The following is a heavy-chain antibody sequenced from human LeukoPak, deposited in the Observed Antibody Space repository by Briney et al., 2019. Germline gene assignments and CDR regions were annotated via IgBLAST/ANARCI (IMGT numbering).Heavy chain of an antibody. D-gene: IGHD1-14*01. CDR2: IIPIFGTA. CDR1: GGTFSSYA. J-gene: IGHJ6*03. V-gene: IGHV1-69*05. Sequence: SSVKVSCKASGGTFSSYAISWVRQAPGQGLEWMGGIIPIFGTANYAQKFQGRVTITTDESTSTAYMELSSLRSEDTAVYYCASRKLRIRRYYYMDVWGKGTTVTVSS. CDR3: ASRKLRIRRYYYMDV.